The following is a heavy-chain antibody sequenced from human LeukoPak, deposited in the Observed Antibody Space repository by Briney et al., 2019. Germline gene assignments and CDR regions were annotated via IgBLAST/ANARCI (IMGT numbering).Heavy chain of an antibody. D-gene: IGHD3-10*01. Sequence: GGSLRLSFAATGFTFSNYVMNWVRQAPGKGLEWVSYISSGGNTIYYADSVKGRFTISRDNAKSSLYLQMNSLRDEDTAVYYCASPGSGSYNYWGQGTLVTVSS. CDR1: GFTFSNYV. CDR3: ASPGSGSYNY. J-gene: IGHJ4*02. V-gene: IGHV3-48*03. CDR2: ISSGGNTI.